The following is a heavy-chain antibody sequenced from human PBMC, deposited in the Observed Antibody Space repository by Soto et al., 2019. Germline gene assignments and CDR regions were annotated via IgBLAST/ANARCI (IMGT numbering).Heavy chain of an antibody. J-gene: IGHJ4*02. Sequence: PSETLALTCAVYGGSFSGYHWSWIRQPPGKGREWIGEINHSGSTNYNPSLKSRVTISVDTSKNQFSLKLSSVTAADTAVYYCARVNNWYHHDYWGQGTLVTVSS. CDR1: GGSFSGYH. CDR3: ARVNNWYHHDY. V-gene: IGHV4-34*01. CDR2: INHSGST. D-gene: IGHD1-20*01.